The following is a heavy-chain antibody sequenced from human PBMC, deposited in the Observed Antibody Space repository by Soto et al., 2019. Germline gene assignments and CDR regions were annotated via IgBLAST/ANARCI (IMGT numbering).Heavy chain of an antibody. J-gene: IGHJ3*02. V-gene: IGHV4-59*01. D-gene: IGHD1-26*01. CDR3: AREVGATAPDI. Sequence: QVQLQESGPGLVKPSETLSLTCAVSGGSISSYYWSWIRQPPGKGLEWIGYVSDSGSTKYSPSLKSRLTISLDTSKNQFSLKLSSVTAADTAVYYCAREVGATAPDIWGQGTMVTVSS. CDR2: VSDSGST. CDR1: GGSISSYY.